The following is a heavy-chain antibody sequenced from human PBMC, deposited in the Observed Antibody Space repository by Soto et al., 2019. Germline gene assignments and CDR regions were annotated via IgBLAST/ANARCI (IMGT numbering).Heavy chain of an antibody. CDR3: ARAGYCSSTSCYPIDY. J-gene: IGHJ4*02. CDR2: INAGNGNT. Sequence: ASVKVSCKASGYTFTSYAMHWVRQAPGQRLEWMGWINAGNGNTKYSQKFQGRVTITRDTSASTAYMELSSLRSEDTAVYYCARAGYCSSTSCYPIDYWGEGTLVTXSS. CDR1: GYTFTSYA. D-gene: IGHD2-2*03. V-gene: IGHV1-3*01.